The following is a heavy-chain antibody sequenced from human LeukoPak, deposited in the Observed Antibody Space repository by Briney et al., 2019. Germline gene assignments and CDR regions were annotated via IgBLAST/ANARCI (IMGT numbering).Heavy chain of an antibody. CDR2: ISSGGGST. D-gene: IGHD5-12*01. V-gene: IGHV3-23*01. CDR3: AKDVGGYSNPYLAGFFDS. Sequence: GGSLRLSCAASGFTFSSYAMSWVRQAPGKGLEWVSAISSGGGSTYYADSVKGRFTISRDNSRNTLSLQMHSLRAEDTAVYYCAKDVGGYSNPYLAGFFDSWGQGTLVTVSS. CDR1: GFTFSSYA. J-gene: IGHJ4*02.